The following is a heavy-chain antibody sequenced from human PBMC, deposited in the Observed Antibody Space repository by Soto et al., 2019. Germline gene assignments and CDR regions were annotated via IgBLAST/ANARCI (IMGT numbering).Heavy chain of an antibody. V-gene: IGHV4-4*08. CDR1: GASISSYY. J-gene: IGHJ5*02. Sequence: SETLSLTCTVSGASISSYYWSWISQPPGKGLEWIAYIYNTGTTKYNPSLKSRVTISEDTSKNQFSLKLTSVTAADAAVYYCANLPTWGATTFAPWGQGTLVTVSS. CDR2: IYNTGTT. CDR3: ANLPTWGATTFAP. D-gene: IGHD1-26*01.